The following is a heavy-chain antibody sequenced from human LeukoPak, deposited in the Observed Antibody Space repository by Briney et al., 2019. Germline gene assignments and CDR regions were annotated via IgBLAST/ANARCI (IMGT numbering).Heavy chain of an antibody. CDR1: GFTFSSYW. Sequence: GGSLRLSCAASGFTFSSYWMSWVRQAPGKGLGWVANIKQDGSEKYYVDSVKGRFTISRDNAKNSLYLQMNSLRAEDTAVYYCARDSLSLRYFDWLSSYYFDYWGQGTLVTVSS. D-gene: IGHD3-9*01. V-gene: IGHV3-7*01. CDR2: IKQDGSEK. J-gene: IGHJ4*02. CDR3: ARDSLSLRYFDWLSSYYFDY.